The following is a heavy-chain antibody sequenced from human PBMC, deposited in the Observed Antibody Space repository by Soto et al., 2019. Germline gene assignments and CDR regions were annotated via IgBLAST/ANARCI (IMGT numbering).Heavy chain of an antibody. CDR1: GFTFSSYG. Sequence: QVQLVESGGGVVQPGRSLRLSCAASGFTFSSYGMHWVRQAPGKGLEWVAGIWYDGSNKYYADSVKGRFTISRDNSKNTLYLQMNSLRAEDTAVYYCARDPPFGGIAVARGGDYWGQGTLVNVSS. J-gene: IGHJ4*02. D-gene: IGHD6-19*01. V-gene: IGHV3-33*01. CDR3: ARDPPFGGIAVARGGDY. CDR2: IWYDGSNK.